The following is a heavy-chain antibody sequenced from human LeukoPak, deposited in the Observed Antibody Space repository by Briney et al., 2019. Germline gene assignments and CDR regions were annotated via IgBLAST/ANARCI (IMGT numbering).Heavy chain of an antibody. CDR3: ARVDKQLAVDY. Sequence: PSETLSLTCTVSGGSISSGGYYWSWIRQHPGKGLEWIGYIYYSGSTYYNPSLKSRVTISVDTSKNQFSLKLSSVTAADTAVYYCARVDKQLAVDYWGQGTLVTVSS. D-gene: IGHD6-6*01. J-gene: IGHJ4*02. V-gene: IGHV4-31*03. CDR2: IYYSGST. CDR1: GGSISSGGYY.